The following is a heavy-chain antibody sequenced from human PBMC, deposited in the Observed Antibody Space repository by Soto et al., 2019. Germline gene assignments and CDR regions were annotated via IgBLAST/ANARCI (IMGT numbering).Heavy chain of an antibody. CDR1: GFTFSIAW. Sequence: PGGSLRLSCAASGFTFSIAWMSWVRQAPGKGLEWVGRIKSKTDGGTTDYAAPVKGRFTISRDDSKNTLYLHMNSLKTEDTAMYYCTTDLSITKGSSLGAYYFDSWGQGTLVTVSS. D-gene: IGHD6-6*01. J-gene: IGHJ4*02. V-gene: IGHV3-15*01. CDR2: IKSKTDGGTT. CDR3: TTDLSITKGSSLGAYYFDS.